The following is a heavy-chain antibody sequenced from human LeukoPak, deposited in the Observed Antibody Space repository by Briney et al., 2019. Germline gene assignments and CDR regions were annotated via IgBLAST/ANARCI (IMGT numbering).Heavy chain of an antibody. D-gene: IGHD4-17*01. CDR2: IYYSGST. CDR3: ARDRPDGDYLRYYYYYMDV. Sequence: SETLSLTRTVSGGSISSYYWSWIRQPPGKGVEWIGYIYYSGSTNYNPSLKSRVTISVDTSKNQFSLKLSSVTAADTAVYYCARDRPDGDYLRYYYYYMDVWGKGTTVTVSS. V-gene: IGHV4-59*01. J-gene: IGHJ6*03. CDR1: GGSISSYY.